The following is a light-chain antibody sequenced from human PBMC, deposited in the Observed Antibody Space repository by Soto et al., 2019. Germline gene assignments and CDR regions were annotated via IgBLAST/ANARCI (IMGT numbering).Light chain of an antibody. Sequence: EVVMTQSPATLSVSPGERATLSCRASESVSRNLAWYQQKPGQAPRLLIYGASTRATGIPDRFSGSGSGTDFTLTISSLQSEDFAVYFCQQYNNWLTFGGGTKVDIK. CDR3: QQYNNWLT. V-gene: IGKV3-15*01. J-gene: IGKJ4*01. CDR2: GAS. CDR1: ESVSRN.